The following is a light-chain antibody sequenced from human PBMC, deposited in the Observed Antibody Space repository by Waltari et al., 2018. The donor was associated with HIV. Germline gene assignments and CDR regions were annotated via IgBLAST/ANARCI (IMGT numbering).Light chain of an antibody. Sequence: SYVLTQPPSVSVAPGQTARITCGGNNIGIKSVPWYQQKPGQAPVLVVYDDKDRPSGIPERFSGSNSENTATLIIRGVEAGDEADYHCQVWDSTTDHVVFGGGTNLIVL. J-gene: IGLJ2*01. V-gene: IGLV3-21*02. CDR3: QVWDSTTDHVV. CDR1: NIGIKS. CDR2: DDK.